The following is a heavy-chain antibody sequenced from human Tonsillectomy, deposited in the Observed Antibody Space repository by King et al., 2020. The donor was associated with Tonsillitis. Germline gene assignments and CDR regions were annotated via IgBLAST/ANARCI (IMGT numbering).Heavy chain of an antibody. J-gene: IGHJ6*02. CDR3: ASGAAYCYYGMDV. CDR1: GFTVSNNY. Sequence: VQLVESGGGLVQPGGSLRLSCAASGFTVSNNYMSWVRQAPGKGLEWVSVIYNGGSTYYADSVKGRFTISSHNSKNTLYLQMNSLRAEDTAVYYCASGAAYCYYGMDVWGQGTTVTVSS. CDR2: IYNGGST. V-gene: IGHV3-53*04. D-gene: IGHD1-26*01.